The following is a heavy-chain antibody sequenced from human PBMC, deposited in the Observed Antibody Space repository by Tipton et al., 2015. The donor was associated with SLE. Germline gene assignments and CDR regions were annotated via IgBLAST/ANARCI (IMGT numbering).Heavy chain of an antibody. V-gene: IGHV4-34*01. J-gene: IGHJ4*02. D-gene: IGHD4-17*01. Sequence: TLSLTCAVYGGSFSGYYWTWIRQPPGKGLEWIGEINHSGSTNYNPSLKSRVTISVDTAKNQFALKLSSVTAADTAVYYCARAPYANYFDYWGQGTLVTVSS. CDR1: GGSFSGYY. CDR2: INHSGST. CDR3: ARAPYANYFDY.